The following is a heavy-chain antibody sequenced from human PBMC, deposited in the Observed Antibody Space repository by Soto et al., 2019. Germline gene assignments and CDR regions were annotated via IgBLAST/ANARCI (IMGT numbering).Heavy chain of an antibody. CDR2: ISGGGSFS. J-gene: IGHJ4*02. CDR1: GFTFSSYS. D-gene: IGHD4-17*01. CDR3: ARGLRDYGDLDY. Sequence: PGGSLRLSCVSSGFTFSSYSMNWVRRSPTKGLEWVSSISGGGSFSFFPDSLKGRFTISRDNARNSVTLEMNNLRVEDTATYYCARGLRDYGDLDYWGQGAQVTVSS. V-gene: IGHV3-21*01.